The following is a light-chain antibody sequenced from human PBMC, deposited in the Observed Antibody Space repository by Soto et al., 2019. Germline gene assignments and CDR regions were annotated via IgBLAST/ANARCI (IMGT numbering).Light chain of an antibody. J-gene: IGLJ2*01. CDR2: DVT. Sequence: QSVLTQPRSVSGSPGQSVAISCTGTSSDVGGYNYVSWYQQHPGRAPKLMIYDVTERPSGVPERFSGSKSGYTASLTISGLQAEDEADYYCCSYAGSKMIFGGGTKLTVL. V-gene: IGLV2-11*01. CDR1: SSDVGGYNY. CDR3: CSYAGSKMI.